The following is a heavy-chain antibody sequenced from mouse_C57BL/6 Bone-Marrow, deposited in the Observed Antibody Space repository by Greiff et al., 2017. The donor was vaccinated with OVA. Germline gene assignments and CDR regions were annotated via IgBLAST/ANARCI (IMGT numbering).Heavy chain of an antibody. CDR3: ARAYYGAFAY. J-gene: IGHJ3*01. CDR2: ISDGGSYT. Sequence: EVQGVEPGGGLVKPGGSLKLSCAASGFTFSSYAMSWVRQTPEKRLEWVATISDGGSYTYYPDNVKGRFTISRDNAKNNLYLQMSHLKSEDPAMYYCARAYYGAFAYWGQGTLVTVSA. D-gene: IGHD1-1*02. CDR1: GFTFSSYA. V-gene: IGHV5-4*01.